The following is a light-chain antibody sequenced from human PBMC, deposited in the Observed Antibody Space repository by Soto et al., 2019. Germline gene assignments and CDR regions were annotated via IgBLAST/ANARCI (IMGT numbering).Light chain of an antibody. CDR3: CSYTALSTLVV. CDR2: DVS. CDR1: SSNIGNNY. V-gene: IGLV1-51*01. Sequence: QSVLTQSPSVSAAPGQKVTISCSGSSSNIGNNYVSWYQQLPGTAPKLLIYDVSNRPSGVSLRFSGSKSGNTASLTISGLQAEDEADYYCCSYTALSTLVVFGIGTKLTVL. J-gene: IGLJ1*01.